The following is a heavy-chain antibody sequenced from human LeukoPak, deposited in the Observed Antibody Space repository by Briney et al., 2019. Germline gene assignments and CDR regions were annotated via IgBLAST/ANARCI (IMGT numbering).Heavy chain of an antibody. CDR3: AKNRGHIVSSRGGCDY. V-gene: IGHV3-11*01. CDR1: GFTFSNYY. J-gene: IGHJ4*02. CDR2: ISSSGSTI. Sequence: GGSLRLSCAASGFTFSNYYMSWIRQAPGKGLEWVSYISSSGSTIYYADSVKGRFTISRDNSKNTVYLQMNTLRAEDTAVYYCAKNRGHIVSSRGGCDYWGQGALVTVSS. D-gene: IGHD2-21*01.